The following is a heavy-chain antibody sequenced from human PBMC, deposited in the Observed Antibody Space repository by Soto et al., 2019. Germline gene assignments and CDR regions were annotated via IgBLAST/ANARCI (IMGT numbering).Heavy chain of an antibody. D-gene: IGHD3-10*01. CDR1: GGSVSSGDYY. CDR3: ARVGWVRGACDY. J-gene: IGHJ4*02. V-gene: IGHV4-30-4*01. Sequence: PSETLSLTCTVSGGSVSSGDYYWSWIRQPPGKGLEWIGYIYYSGSTYYNPSLKSRVTISVDTSKNQFSLKLSSVTAADTAVYYCARVGWVRGACDYWGQGTLVTVSS. CDR2: IYYSGST.